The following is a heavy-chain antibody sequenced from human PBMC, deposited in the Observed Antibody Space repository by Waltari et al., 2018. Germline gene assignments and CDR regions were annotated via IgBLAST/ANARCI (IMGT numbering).Heavy chain of an antibody. D-gene: IGHD1-7*01. V-gene: IGHV3-74*01. Sequence: EVQLVESGGGLVQPGGSLRLSCAASGFTFSSYAMSWVRQAPGKGLVWVSRINRDGSSTRHADSVKGRFTISRDNAKNTVSLQMNSLRAEDTAVYYCARDGGDGTPFDYWGQGTLVTVSS. CDR1: GFTFSSYA. CDR2: INRDGSST. J-gene: IGHJ4*02. CDR3: ARDGGDGTPFDY.